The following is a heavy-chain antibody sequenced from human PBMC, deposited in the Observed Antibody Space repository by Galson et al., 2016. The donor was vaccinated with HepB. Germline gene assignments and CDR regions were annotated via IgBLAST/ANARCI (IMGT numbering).Heavy chain of an antibody. CDR2: IYHSGTT. J-gene: IGHJ3*02. Sequence: SETLSPTCSVSGGSISSYYWNWIRHPPGEGLEWIGYIYHSGTTNYHPSLKSRVTIPVDTSKNQFSLRLSSVTAADTAGYYCASQKGFRGYDPTDGLDIWGQGTMVTVSS. CDR1: GGSISSYY. V-gene: IGHV4-59*08. CDR3: ASQKGFRGYDPTDGLDI. D-gene: IGHD5-12*01.